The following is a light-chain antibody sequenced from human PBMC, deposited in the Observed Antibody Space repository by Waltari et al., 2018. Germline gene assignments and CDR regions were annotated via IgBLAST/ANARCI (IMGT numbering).Light chain of an antibody. J-gene: IGLJ3*02. CDR3: QSYDSSLTVVV. Sequence: QSVLTQSPSVSRAPGQGVTISCTGSRSNIGTNYVHWYQQLPGAAPKLLIYGNINRPSGVPDRFSGSKSGTSASLAITGLQAEDEADYFCQSYDSSLTVVVFGGRTKLTVL. CDR1: RSNIGTNYV. CDR2: GNI. V-gene: IGLV1-40*01.